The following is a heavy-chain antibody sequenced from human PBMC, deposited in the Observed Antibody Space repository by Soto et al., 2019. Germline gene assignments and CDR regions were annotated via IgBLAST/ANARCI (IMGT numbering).Heavy chain of an antibody. J-gene: IGHJ4*02. D-gene: IGHD4-4*01. CDR3: ARAVTSSDPY. Sequence: GGSLRLSCAASGFIFSDSWMTWVRQAPGKGLEWVASITPGGSDKYYGDSVKGRSFSISRDNAKNSLYLQMYSLRADDTAVYYCARAVTSSDPYWGQGTLVTVSS. CDR2: ITPGGSDK. CDR1: GFIFSDSW. V-gene: IGHV3-7*04.